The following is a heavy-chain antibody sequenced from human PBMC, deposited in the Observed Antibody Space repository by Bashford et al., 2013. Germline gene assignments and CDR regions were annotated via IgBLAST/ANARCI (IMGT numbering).Heavy chain of an antibody. J-gene: IGHJ4*02. V-gene: IGHV3-30*18. CDR2: VSYDGNYE. D-gene: IGHD2-15*01. CDR3: AKDREHHCVGGSCHSPAFDS. Sequence: VRQAPGKGLEWVAVVSYDGNYEFYADSVKGRFTVSRDNSKNTLYLQMNSLRAEDTALYYCAKDREHHCVGGSCHSPAFDSWGQGTLVTVSS.